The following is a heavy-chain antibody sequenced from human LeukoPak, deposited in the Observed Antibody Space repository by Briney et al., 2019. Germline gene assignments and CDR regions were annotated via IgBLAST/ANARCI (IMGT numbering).Heavy chain of an antibody. D-gene: IGHD6-13*01. J-gene: IGHJ4*02. CDR3: ARREKQLSSYDY. CDR2: ISAYNGNT. CDR1: GYTFTSYG. V-gene: IGHV1-18*01. Sequence: ASVKVSCKASGYTFTSYGISWVRQAPGQGLEWMGWISAYNGNTNYAQKLQGRVTMTADTSTSTAYMELRSLRSDDTAVYYCARREKQLSSYDYWGQGTLVTVSS.